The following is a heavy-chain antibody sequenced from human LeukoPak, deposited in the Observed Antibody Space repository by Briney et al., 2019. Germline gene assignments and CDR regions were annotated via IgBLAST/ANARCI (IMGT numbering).Heavy chain of an antibody. Sequence: KASETLSLTCTVSGYSISSGYYWGWIRQPPGKGLEWIGSIYHSGSTYYNPSLKSRVTISVDTSKNQFSLKLSSVTTADTAVYYCARASLRRYSSSWPFDPWGQGTLVTVSS. V-gene: IGHV4-38-2*02. D-gene: IGHD6-13*01. J-gene: IGHJ5*02. CDR2: IYHSGST. CDR1: GYSISSGYY. CDR3: ARASLRRYSSSWPFDP.